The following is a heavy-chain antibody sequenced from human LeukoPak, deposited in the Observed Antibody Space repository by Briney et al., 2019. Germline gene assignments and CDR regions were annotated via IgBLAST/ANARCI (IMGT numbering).Heavy chain of an antibody. D-gene: IGHD7-27*01. CDR3: ARDPNWGLLFDY. CDR2: ISYDGSNK. V-gene: IGHV3-30-3*01. Sequence: GRSLRLSCAASGFTFSSYAMHWVRQALGKGLEWVAVISYDGSNKYYADSVKGRFTISRDNSRNTLYLQMNSLRAEDTAVYYCARDPNWGLLFDYWGQGTLVTVSS. J-gene: IGHJ4*02. CDR1: GFTFSSYA.